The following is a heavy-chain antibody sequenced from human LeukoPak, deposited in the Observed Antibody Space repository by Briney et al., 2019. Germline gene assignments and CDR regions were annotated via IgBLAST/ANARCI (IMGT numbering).Heavy chain of an antibody. CDR2: INHSGST. CDR3: AINHSSSSAPFDY. D-gene: IGHD6-6*01. J-gene: IGHJ4*02. CDR1: GGSFSGYY. Sequence: SETLSLTCAVYGGSFSGYYWSWIRQPPGKGLEWIGEINHSGSTNYNPSLKSRVTISVDTSKNQFSLKLSSVTAADTAVYYCAINHSSSSAPFDYWGQGTLVTVSS. V-gene: IGHV4-34*01.